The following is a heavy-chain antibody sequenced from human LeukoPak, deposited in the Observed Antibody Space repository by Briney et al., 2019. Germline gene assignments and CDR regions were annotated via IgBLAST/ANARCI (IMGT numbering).Heavy chain of an antibody. CDR2: ISDRSSTI. CDR1: GFTFTEYS. J-gene: IGHJ6*03. Sequence: RPGESLRLSCAASGFTFTEYSIIWVRQAPGKGLEWVSFISDISDRSSTIHYADSVKGRFTISRDNAKNSLYLQMNSLRAEDTAVYYCARDVRVVVPAAIDYMDVWGKGTTVTVSS. V-gene: IGHV3-48*04. CDR3: ARDVRVVVPAAIDYMDV. D-gene: IGHD2-2*02.